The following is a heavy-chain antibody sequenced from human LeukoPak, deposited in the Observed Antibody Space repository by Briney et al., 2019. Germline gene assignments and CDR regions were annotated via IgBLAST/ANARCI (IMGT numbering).Heavy chain of an antibody. D-gene: IGHD3-22*01. CDR1: GYSFSTSW. J-gene: IGHJ2*01. CDR3: AKVKSFGYWLFDL. V-gene: IGHV5-51*01. CDR2: IYIGDSDP. Sequence: RGESLKISCQGSGYSFSTSWIAWVRQAPGKGLEWVGSIYIGDSDPRYSPSFQGHVTMSADKSVNTASLQWSSLQGSDTGIYYCAKVKSFGYWLFDLWGRGTLVAVSS.